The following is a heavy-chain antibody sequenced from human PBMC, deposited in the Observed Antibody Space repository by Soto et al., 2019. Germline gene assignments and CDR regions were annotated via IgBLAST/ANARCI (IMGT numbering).Heavy chain of an antibody. D-gene: IGHD3-10*01. CDR1: RTTFSSYA. J-gene: IGHJ3*02. CDR2: IIPFGTA. CDR3: GSFFGSGSYYLHAFDI. V-gene: IGHV1-69*01. Sequence: QVQLVQSGAEVKKPGSSVKVSCKASRTTFSSYAIKWVRQAPGHGLEWMGGIIPFGTANYAQRFLGRVTITADESTSTVYMDLSSLRSEVTAVYYCGSFFGSGSYYLHAFDIWGQGTMVTVSS.